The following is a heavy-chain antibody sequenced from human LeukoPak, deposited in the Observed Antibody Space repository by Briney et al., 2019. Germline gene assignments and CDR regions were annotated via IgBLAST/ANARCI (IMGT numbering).Heavy chain of an antibody. Sequence: ASVKVSCKASGGTFSSYAISWVRQAPGQGLEWMGRIIPIFGTANYAQKFQGRVTITTDESTSTAYMELSSLRSEDTAVYYCARSLFCSGGSCLADYWGQGTLVTVSS. CDR2: IIPIFGTA. V-gene: IGHV1-69*05. J-gene: IGHJ4*02. D-gene: IGHD2-15*01. CDR1: GGTFSSYA. CDR3: ARSLFCSGGSCLADY.